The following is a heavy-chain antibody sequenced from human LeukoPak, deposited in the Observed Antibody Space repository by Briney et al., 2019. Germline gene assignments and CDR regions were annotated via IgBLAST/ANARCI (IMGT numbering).Heavy chain of an antibody. CDR3: ARERDSSGYSPLDP. D-gene: IGHD3-22*01. Sequence: GASVKVSCKTSGYTFTGYYMHWVRQAPGQGLEWMGWINPKSGGTNYAQKFQGRVTITRDTSISTAYMELSRLRSDDTAVYYCARERDSSGYSPLDPWGQGTLVTVSS. CDR1: GYTFTGYY. J-gene: IGHJ5*02. CDR2: INPKSGGT. V-gene: IGHV1-2*02.